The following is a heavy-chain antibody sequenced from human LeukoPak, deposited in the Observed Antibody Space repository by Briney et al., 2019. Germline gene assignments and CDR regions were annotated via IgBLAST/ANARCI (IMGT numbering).Heavy chain of an antibody. D-gene: IGHD2-21*02. J-gene: IGHJ5*02. CDR3: ARSGVTALSWVDP. CDR1: GDSISSTLYY. Sequence: SETLSLTCSVSGDSISSTLYYWGWIRQPPGKGLEWIGSIFYTGASSYSPSLKSRVTTSVDTSKNQFSLKLSSVTAADRAVYYCARSGVTALSWVDPWGQGTLVTVSS. V-gene: IGHV4-39*07. CDR2: IFYTGAS.